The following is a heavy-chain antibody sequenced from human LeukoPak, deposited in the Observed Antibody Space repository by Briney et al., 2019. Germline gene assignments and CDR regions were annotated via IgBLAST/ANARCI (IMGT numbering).Heavy chain of an antibody. D-gene: IGHD6-13*01. CDR1: GFTFSTHA. V-gene: IGHV3-64*02. J-gene: IGHJ3*02. Sequence: GGSLRLSCAASGFTFSTHAMHWVRQAPGKGLEYVSAISSNGGRTWYADSVKGRFTISRDNSKNMLYLQMGSLRGEDMAVYHCARASTAAAGPHDVFDMWGQGTMVTVSS. CDR3: ARASTAAAGPHDVFDM. CDR2: ISSNGGRT.